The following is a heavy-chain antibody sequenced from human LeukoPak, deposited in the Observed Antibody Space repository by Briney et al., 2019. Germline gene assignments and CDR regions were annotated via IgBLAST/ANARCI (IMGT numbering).Heavy chain of an antibody. CDR3: ARDRPGSYWYFDL. V-gene: IGHV4-59*01. CDR2: IYYLGST. Sequence: SETLSPTCTVSGGSISSYYWSWIRQPPGKGLEWVGHIYYLGSTNYNPSLKSRVTISIDTSKNYFSLKLNSVIAADTAVYYCARDRPGSYWYFDLWGRGTLVTVSS. D-gene: IGHD3-10*01. J-gene: IGHJ2*01. CDR1: GGSISSYY.